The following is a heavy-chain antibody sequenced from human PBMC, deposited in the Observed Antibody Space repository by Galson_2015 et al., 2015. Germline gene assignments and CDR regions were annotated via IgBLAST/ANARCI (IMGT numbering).Heavy chain of an antibody. V-gene: IGHV1-69*04. CDR1: GGTFSSYT. CDR3: ARDGEYSSSSGPYYYGMDV. J-gene: IGHJ6*02. Sequence: SVKVSCKASGGTFSSYTISWVRQAPGQGLEWMGRIIPILGIANYAQKFQGRVTITADKSTSTAYTELSGLRSEDTAVYYCARDGEYSSSSGPYYYGMDVWGQGTTVTVSS. D-gene: IGHD6-6*01. CDR2: IIPILGIA.